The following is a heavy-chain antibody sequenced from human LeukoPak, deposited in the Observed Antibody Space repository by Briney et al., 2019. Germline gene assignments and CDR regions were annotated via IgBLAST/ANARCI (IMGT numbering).Heavy chain of an antibody. V-gene: IGHV4-59*12. CDR3: ARGPSILRFLEWFRQYWFDP. CDR1: GGSISSYY. CDR2: IYYTGST. Sequence: SETLSLTCTVSGGSISSYYWSWIRQPPGKGLEWIGYIYYTGSTDYNPSLKSRVTISVDTSKNQFSLKLSSVTAADTAVYYCARGPSILRFLEWFRQYWFDPWGQGTLVTVSS. J-gene: IGHJ5*02. D-gene: IGHD3-3*01.